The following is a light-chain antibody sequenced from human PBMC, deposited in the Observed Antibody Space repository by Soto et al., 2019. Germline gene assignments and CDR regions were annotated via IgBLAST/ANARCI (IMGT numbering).Light chain of an antibody. CDR2: AAS. Sequence: AIRMTQSPSSFSASTGDRVTITCRASQGISSYLAWYQQKPGKAPKLLISAASTLQSGVPSRFSGSGSGTDFTLTTSCLQTEDFATYYCQQYYSYSLTFGGGTKVEIK. CDR3: QQYYSYSLT. CDR1: QGISSY. J-gene: IGKJ4*01. V-gene: IGKV1-8*01.